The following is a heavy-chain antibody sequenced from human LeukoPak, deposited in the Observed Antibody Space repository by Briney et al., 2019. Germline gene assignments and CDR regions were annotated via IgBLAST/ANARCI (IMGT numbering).Heavy chain of an antibody. Sequence: GGSPRLSCAASGFTFSSYAMSWVRQATGKGLEWVSAISGSGGSTYYADSVKGRFTISRDNSKNTLYLQMNSLRAEDTAVYYCGYGSGSYGRYYFDYWGQGTLVTVSS. CDR2: ISGSGGST. J-gene: IGHJ4*02. D-gene: IGHD3-10*01. CDR3: GYGSGSYGRYYFDY. CDR1: GFTFSSYA. V-gene: IGHV3-23*01.